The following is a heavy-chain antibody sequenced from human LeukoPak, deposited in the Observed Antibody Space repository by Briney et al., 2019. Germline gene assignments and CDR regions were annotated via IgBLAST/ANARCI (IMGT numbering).Heavy chain of an antibody. CDR2: ISSSSSTI. J-gene: IGHJ4*02. CDR3: ASLSALSL. CDR1: GFIFSGYE. D-gene: IGHD3-3*01. V-gene: IGHV3-48*03. Sequence: GGSLRLSCAASGFIFSGYEMNWVRQAPGKGLEWVSYISSSSSTIHYADSVKGRFTISRDNAKNSLYLQMNSLRAEDTAVYYCASLSALSLWGQGTLVTVSS.